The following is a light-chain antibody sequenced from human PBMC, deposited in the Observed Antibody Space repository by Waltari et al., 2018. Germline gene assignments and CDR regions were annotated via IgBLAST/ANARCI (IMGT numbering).Light chain of an antibody. CDR2: GAS. V-gene: IGKV3-20*01. CDR3: QQYGSLLT. Sequence: EIVLTQSPGTLSFSPGERATLSCRASQSVSSSYLAWYQQKPGQAPRLLIYGASSRATGIPDRFSGSGSGTDFTLTISRLEPEDFAVYYCQQYGSLLTFGGGTKVEIK. J-gene: IGKJ4*01. CDR1: QSVSSSY.